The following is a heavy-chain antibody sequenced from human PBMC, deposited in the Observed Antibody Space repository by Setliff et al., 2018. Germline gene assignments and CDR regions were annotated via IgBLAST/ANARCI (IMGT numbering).Heavy chain of an antibody. CDR2: ISTYNGHT. CDR3: ARLVRYCTRTSCQRTPGAEY. J-gene: IGHJ4*02. D-gene: IGHD2-2*01. Sequence: ASVKVSCKASDYILTSYGLSWVRQAPGQGLEWMGWISTYNGHTNYAQRFQGRVTMTTDTSTSIAYMEVKSLTSDDTAVYYCARLVRYCTRTSCQRTPGAEYWGQGTLVTVSS. CDR1: DYILTSYG. V-gene: IGHV1-18*01.